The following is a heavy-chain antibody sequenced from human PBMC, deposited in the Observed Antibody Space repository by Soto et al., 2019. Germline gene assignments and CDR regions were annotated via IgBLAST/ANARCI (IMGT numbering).Heavy chain of an antibody. Sequence: PGGSLRLSCAASGFTFSSYGMHWVRQAPGKGLEWVAVIWYDGSNKYYADSVKGRFTISRDNSKNTLYLQMNSLRAEDTAVYYCATSDWNSPAGFDYWGQGTLVTVSS. J-gene: IGHJ4*02. D-gene: IGHD1-7*01. CDR2: IWYDGSNK. CDR3: ATSDWNSPAGFDY. CDR1: GFTFSSYG. V-gene: IGHV3-33*01.